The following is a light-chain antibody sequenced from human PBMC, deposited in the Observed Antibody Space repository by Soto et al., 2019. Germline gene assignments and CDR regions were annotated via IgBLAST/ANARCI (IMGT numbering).Light chain of an antibody. CDR2: KAS. CDR1: QSISSW. CDR3: QQYNSYPLT. V-gene: IGKV1-5*03. Sequence: DIQMTQSPSTLSASVGDRVTITCRASQSISSWLAWYQQKPGKAPTLLSYKASSLESGVPSRFSGSGSGTECTLTISSLQPDEFATYYCQQYNSYPLTFGGGTKVEIK. J-gene: IGKJ4*01.